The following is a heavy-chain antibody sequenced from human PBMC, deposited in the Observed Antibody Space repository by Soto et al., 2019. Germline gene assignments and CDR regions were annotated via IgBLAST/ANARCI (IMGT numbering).Heavy chain of an antibody. V-gene: IGHV4-34*01. CDR2: MNYSGSS. CDR1: VASFNTYY. Sequence: QIQHWGAGLLTPSETLSLTCTVYVASFNTYYWSWIRQPPGKGLEWFGEMNYSGSSNYNPSLMSRVTVLVDTSNNQFSLRLTAVTAAVTAMYYCARGRRVGYCLGISCHNWFDPWGQGTLVSVSS. D-gene: IGHD2-2*01. CDR3: ARGRRVGYCLGISCHNWFDP. J-gene: IGHJ5*02.